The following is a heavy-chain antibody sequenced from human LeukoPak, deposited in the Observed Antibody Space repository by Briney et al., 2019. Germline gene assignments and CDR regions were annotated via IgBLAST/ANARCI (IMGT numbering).Heavy chain of an antibody. D-gene: IGHD5-18*01. V-gene: IGHV3-48*03. CDR3: ARVRSGYSHENYFDY. CDR2: ISGSGSTI. J-gene: IGHJ4*02. CDR1: GFSSSNYE. Sequence: PGGSLTLSFAPSGFSSSNYEMNGARRAPGRGLEWVSCISGSGSTISYADSVKGRFTSSSDNAKDSLYLQMNSLRAEDTAVYYCARVRSGYSHENYFDYWGQGTLVIVSS.